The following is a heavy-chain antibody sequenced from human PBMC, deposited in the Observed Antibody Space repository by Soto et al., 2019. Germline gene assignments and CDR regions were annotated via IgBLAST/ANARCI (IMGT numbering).Heavy chain of an antibody. CDR1: GFTFSSYW. CDR2: INSDGRST. Sequence: EEQLVESGGGLVQPGGSLRLSCAASGFTFSSYWMHWVSQAPGKGLVWVSRINSDGRSTSYADSVKGRFTISRDNAKNTLYLQLNSLRSEHTAVYYCARDRGYCSSTSCSQFGYWGQGTLVTVSS. J-gene: IGHJ4*02. D-gene: IGHD2-2*01. CDR3: ARDRGYCSSTSCSQFGY. V-gene: IGHV3-74*01.